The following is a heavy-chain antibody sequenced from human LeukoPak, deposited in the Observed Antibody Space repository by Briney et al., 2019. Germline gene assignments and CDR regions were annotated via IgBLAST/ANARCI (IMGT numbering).Heavy chain of an antibody. CDR1: GFDISSKY. V-gene: IGHV3-66*01. CDR2: LFSGGST. CDR3: ARDVLDAFDL. Sequence: PGGSLRLSCAASGFDISSKYMSWVRQAPGKGLEWVSVLFSGGSTYYAYSVKGRFTLSRDNSKNTLFLQMNSLRAEDTAVYYCARDVLDAFDLWGQGTMVTVSS. J-gene: IGHJ3*01. D-gene: IGHD2-8*01.